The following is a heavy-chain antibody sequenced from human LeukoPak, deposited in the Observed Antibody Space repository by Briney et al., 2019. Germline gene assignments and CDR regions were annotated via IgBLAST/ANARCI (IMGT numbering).Heavy chain of an antibody. CDR1: GFTFSSYW. V-gene: IGHV3-21*01. J-gene: IGHJ3*02. D-gene: IGHD3-22*01. Sequence: GGSLRLSCAASGFTFSSYWMHWVRQAPGKGLEWVSSISSSSGYIYYADSVKGRFTISRDNAKSSLYLQMKGLRAEDTAVYYCAREYYYDSSGSYGFDIWGQGTMVTVSS. CDR2: ISSSSGYI. CDR3: AREYYYDSSGSYGFDI.